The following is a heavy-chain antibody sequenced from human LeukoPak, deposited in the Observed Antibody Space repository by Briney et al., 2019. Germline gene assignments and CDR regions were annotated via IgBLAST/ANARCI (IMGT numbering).Heavy chain of an antibody. J-gene: IGHJ4*02. Sequence: SETLSLTCSVSGDSISYFYWSWIRQAAGKGLEWIGRISGSGSTDYNASLKSRVTMSVDTSKSQLSLKVISVTAADTAVYYCARGPWSGYYGYWGQGTLVTVSS. CDR1: GDSISYFY. D-gene: IGHD3-3*01. CDR2: ISGSGST. CDR3: ARGPWSGYYGY. V-gene: IGHV4-4*07.